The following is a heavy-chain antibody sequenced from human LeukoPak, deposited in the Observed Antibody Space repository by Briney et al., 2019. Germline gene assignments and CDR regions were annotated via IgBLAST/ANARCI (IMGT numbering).Heavy chain of an antibody. D-gene: IGHD3-22*01. CDR2: IIPIFGTA. V-gene: IGHV1-69*05. CDR1: GGTFSSYA. J-gene: IGHJ4*02. Sequence: SVKVSCKASGGTFSSYAISWVRQAPGQGLEWMGGIIPIFGTANYAQKFQGRVTITTDESASTAYMELSSLRSEDTAVYYCARGDSSGYYLLRSQYYFDYWGQGTLVTVSS. CDR3: ARGDSSGYYLLRSQYYFDY.